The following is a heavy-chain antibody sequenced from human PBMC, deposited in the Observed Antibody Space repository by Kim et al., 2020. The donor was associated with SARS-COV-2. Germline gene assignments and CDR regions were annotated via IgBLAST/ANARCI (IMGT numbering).Heavy chain of an antibody. CDR3: VRGWLQYGYFDH. V-gene: IGHV3-13*04. Sequence: GGSLRLSCAASGFTFNTYDMHWVRQATGKGLEWVSTFGAAGDTHYPGSVKGRFTISRENAKNSLYLQMNRLRAGDTAVYYCVRGWLQYGYFDHWGQGTLVTVSS. D-gene: IGHD6-19*01. CDR1: GFTFNTYD. J-gene: IGHJ4*02. CDR2: FGAAGDT.